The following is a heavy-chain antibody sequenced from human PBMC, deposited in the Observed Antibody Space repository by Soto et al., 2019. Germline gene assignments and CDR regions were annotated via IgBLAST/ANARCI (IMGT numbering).Heavy chain of an antibody. CDR3: GRGRSGQIVVFY. Sequence: ASVKVSFKASGYTFTGHYIHWLRQAPEQGPEWMGEIGPESGATRYAQRFQGRVTMTGDMSITTVYMELNNLSPDDTAVYYCGRGRSGQIVVFYWGQGTPVTVSS. D-gene: IGHD1-26*01. CDR2: IGPESGAT. CDR1: GYTFTGHY. J-gene: IGHJ4*02. V-gene: IGHV1-2*02.